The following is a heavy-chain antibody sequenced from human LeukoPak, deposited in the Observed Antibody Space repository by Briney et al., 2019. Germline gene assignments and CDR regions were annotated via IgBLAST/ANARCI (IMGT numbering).Heavy chain of an antibody. CDR2: IKQDGSEK. Sequence: GGSLRLSCVASGFTLSGYWMSWVRQAPGKGLEWVANIKQDGSEKYYVDSVKGRFTISRDNAKNSLYLQMNSLRVEDTAVYYCARVWSSGWYVGDPWGQGTLVTVFS. J-gene: IGHJ5*02. CDR1: GFTLSGYW. CDR3: ARVWSSGWYVGDP. D-gene: IGHD6-19*01. V-gene: IGHV3-7*01.